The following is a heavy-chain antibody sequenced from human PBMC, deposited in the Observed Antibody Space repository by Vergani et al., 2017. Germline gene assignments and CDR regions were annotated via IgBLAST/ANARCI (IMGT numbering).Heavy chain of an antibody. CDR3: ARGRAARPGPADY. Sequence: EVQLVESGGGLVQPGGSLRLSCAASGFTFSSYSMNWVRQAPGKGLEWVSYISSSSSTIYYADSVKGRFTISRDNAKNSLYLQMNSLRAEDTAVYYCARGRAARPGPADYWGQGTLVTVPS. CDR1: GFTFSSYS. D-gene: IGHD6-6*01. J-gene: IGHJ4*02. V-gene: IGHV3-48*01. CDR2: ISSSSSTI.